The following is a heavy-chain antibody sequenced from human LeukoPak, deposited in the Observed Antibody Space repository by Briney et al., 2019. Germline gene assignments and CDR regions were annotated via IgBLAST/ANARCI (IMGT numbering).Heavy chain of an antibody. J-gene: IGHJ6*02. CDR3: AKDLGDIVVWGADYGMDV. Sequence: PGGSLRLSCAASGFTFSSYAMHWVRQAPGKGLEWVAVISYDGSNKYYADSVKGRSTISRDNSKNTLYLQMNSLRAEDTAVYYCAKDLGDIVVWGADYGMDVWGQGTTVTVSS. CDR1: GFTFSSYA. V-gene: IGHV3-30-3*01. D-gene: IGHD2-15*01. CDR2: ISYDGSNK.